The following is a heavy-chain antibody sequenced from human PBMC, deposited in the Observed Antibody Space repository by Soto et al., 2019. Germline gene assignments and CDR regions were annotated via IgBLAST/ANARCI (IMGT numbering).Heavy chain of an antibody. V-gene: IGHV2-5*01. D-gene: IGHD2-15*01. J-gene: IGHJ4*02. CDR1: GFSLSISGVG. Sequence: QITLKESGPTLVKSTQTLTLTCTFSGFSLSISGVGVGWIRQPPGEALEWLALIYWNDDKSYRPSLKRRVTITMDTSKNKVVLTMTNMDPVDTATYYYAHSLYCSDGSCYFDYWGQGTLVTVSS. CDR3: AHSLYCSDGSCYFDY. CDR2: IYWNDDK.